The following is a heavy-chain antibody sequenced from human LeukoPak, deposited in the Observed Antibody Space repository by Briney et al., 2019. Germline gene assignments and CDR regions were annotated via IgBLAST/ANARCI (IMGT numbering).Heavy chain of an antibody. CDR3: AREYSSSSGRAFDI. V-gene: IGHV3-48*02. CDR1: GFTFSSYA. CDR2: ISSSSTTI. D-gene: IGHD6-6*01. Sequence: GGSLRLSCAASGFTFSSYAMSWVRQAPGKGLQWFSYISSSSTTIYYADSVKGRFTISRDNAKNSLYLQMNSLRDEDTAVYYCAREYSSSSGRAFDIWGQGTMVTVSS. J-gene: IGHJ3*02.